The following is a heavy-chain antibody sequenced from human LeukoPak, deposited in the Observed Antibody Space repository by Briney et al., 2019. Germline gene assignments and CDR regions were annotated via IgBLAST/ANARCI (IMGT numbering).Heavy chain of an antibody. CDR2: IKQDGSEK. Sequence: GGSLRLSCAASGFTFSSYWMSWVHQAPGKGLEWVANIKQDGSEKYYVDSVKGRFTISRDNAKNSLYLEMNSLRAEDTAVYYCARWTREYYDSSGFYYWGQGALVTVSS. CDR3: ARWTREYYDSSGFYY. CDR1: GFTFSSYW. J-gene: IGHJ4*02. D-gene: IGHD3-22*01. V-gene: IGHV3-7*01.